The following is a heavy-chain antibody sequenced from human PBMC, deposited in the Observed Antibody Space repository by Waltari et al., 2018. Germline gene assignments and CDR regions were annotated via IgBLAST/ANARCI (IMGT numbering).Heavy chain of an antibody. J-gene: IGHJ4*02. CDR3: ARFSHKDY. CDR1: GFTVSNNY. V-gene: IGHV3-53*01. Sequence: EVQLVESGGGLIQPGGSLRLSCAASGFTVSNNYLVWVRQAPGKGREWVSVIYSGGNAYYADSVKGRSTISRDNSKNTGYLQMNSLRAEDTALYYCARFSHKDYWGQGILVTVSS. CDR2: IYSGGNA.